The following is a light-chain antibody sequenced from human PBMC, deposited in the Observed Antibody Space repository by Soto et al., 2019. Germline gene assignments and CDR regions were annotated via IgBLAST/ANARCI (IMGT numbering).Light chain of an antibody. CDR3: SSYAAGSNFV. Sequence: QSVLTQPPSASGSPGQSVTISCTGTSSDVGGYNYVSWYQQHPGKAPKLMIYEVSKRPSGVPDRFSGSKSDNTASLTVSGLQAEDEADYSCSSYAAGSNFVFGTGTKLTAL. CDR2: EVS. J-gene: IGLJ1*01. CDR1: SSDVGGYNY. V-gene: IGLV2-8*01.